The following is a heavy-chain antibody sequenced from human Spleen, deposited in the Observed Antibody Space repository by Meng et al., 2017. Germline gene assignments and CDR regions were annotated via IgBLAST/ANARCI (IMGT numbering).Heavy chain of an antibody. CDR2: IYYSGST. CDR1: GGSISSYY. D-gene: IGHD4-11*01. CDR3: ARVRLPPDWYFDL. J-gene: IGHJ2*01. V-gene: IGHV4-59*01. Sequence: SETLSLTCTVSGGSISSYYWSWIRQPPGKGLEWIGYIYYSGSTNYNPSLKSRVTISVDTSKNQFSLKLSSVTAADTAVYYCARVRLPPDWYFDLWGRGTLVTVSS.